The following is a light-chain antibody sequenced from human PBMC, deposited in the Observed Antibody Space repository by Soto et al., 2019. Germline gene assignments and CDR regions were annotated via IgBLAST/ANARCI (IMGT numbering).Light chain of an antibody. Sequence: QSVLTQPASVSGSPGQSITISCTGTSGEFGGYNYVSWYQQHPGKAHKLMIYDVSNRPSGVSIRFSGSKSGNTASLTISGLQAEDEADYYCSSYTSSSTPYVFGTGTKVTVL. CDR2: DVS. J-gene: IGLJ1*01. CDR1: SGEFGGYNY. CDR3: SSYTSSSTPYV. V-gene: IGLV2-14*01.